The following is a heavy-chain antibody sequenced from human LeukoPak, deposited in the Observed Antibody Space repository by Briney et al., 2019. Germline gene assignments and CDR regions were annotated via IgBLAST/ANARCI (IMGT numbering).Heavy chain of an antibody. CDR3: AKDDKQQLSTDY. CDR1: GFTFDDYA. D-gene: IGHD6-13*01. Sequence: GGSLRLSCAASGFTFDDYAMHWVRQAPGKGLEWVPLISGDGGSTYYADSVKGRFTISRDNSKNSLYLQMNSLRTEDTALYYCAKDDKQQLSTDYWGQGTLVTVSS. J-gene: IGHJ4*02. CDR2: ISGDGGST. V-gene: IGHV3-43*02.